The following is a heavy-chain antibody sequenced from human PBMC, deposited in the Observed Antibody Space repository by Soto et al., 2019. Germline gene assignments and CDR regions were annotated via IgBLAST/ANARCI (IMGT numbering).Heavy chain of an antibody. CDR1: GFTFSSYA. D-gene: IGHD3-22*01. J-gene: IGHJ4*02. CDR3: AKDRYYDSSAYDQLDY. V-gene: IGHV3-23*01. CDR2: ISGSGGST. Sequence: EVQLLESGGGLVQPGGSLRLSCAASGFTFSSYAMSWVRQAPGKGLEWVPTISGSGGSTYYADSGKGRFTISRDKSKNTLYLQMNSVRAEDTAVYYCAKDRYYDSSAYDQLDYWGQGTLVTVSS.